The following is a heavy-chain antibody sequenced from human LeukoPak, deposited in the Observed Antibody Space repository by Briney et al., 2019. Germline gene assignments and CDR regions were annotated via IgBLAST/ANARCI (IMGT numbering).Heavy chain of an antibody. J-gene: IGHJ4*02. D-gene: IGHD1-26*01. CDR3: ARDQDGGGSGSFDY. Sequence: PSETLSLTCTVSGGSISKYYWNWIRQPAGKGLEWIGRIYTSGSTNYNPSLKSGVTMSVDTSANQFSLKLHSVTAADTAVYYCARDQDGGGSGSFDYWGQGTLVTVSS. CDR1: GGSISKYY. V-gene: IGHV4-4*07. CDR2: IYTSGST.